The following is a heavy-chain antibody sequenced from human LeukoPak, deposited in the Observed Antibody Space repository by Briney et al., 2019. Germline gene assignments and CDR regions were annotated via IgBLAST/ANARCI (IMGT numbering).Heavy chain of an antibody. CDR1: GFTFSSYW. V-gene: IGHV3-7*01. J-gene: IGHJ5*02. CDR3: ARAYYYDSSGYRSNWFDP. D-gene: IGHD3-22*01. CDR2: IKQDGSEK. Sequence: PGGSLRLSCAASGFTFSSYWMSWVRQAPGKGLGWVANIKQDGSEKYYVDSVKGRFTISRDNAKNSLYLQMNSLRAEDTAVYYCARAYYYDSSGYRSNWFDPWGQGTLVTVSS.